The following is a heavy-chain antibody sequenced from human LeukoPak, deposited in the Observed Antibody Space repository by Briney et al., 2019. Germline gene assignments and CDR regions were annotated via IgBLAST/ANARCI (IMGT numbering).Heavy chain of an antibody. J-gene: IGHJ5*02. Sequence: PSETLSLTCTVSGGSISSRSYYWGWIRQPPGKGLEWIGSIYYSGSTYYNPSLKSRVTISVDTSKNQFSLKLSSVTAADTAVYYCASQLWFGSMFDPWGQGTLVTVSS. CDR3: ASQLWFGSMFDP. D-gene: IGHD3-10*01. V-gene: IGHV4-39*07. CDR2: IYYSGST. CDR1: GGSISSRSYY.